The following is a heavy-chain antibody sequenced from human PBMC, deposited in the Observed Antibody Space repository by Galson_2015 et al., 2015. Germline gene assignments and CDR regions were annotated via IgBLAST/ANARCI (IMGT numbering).Heavy chain of an antibody. J-gene: IGHJ4*02. CDR1: GFTFSSYW. Sequence: SLRLSCAASGFTFSSYWMSWVRQAPGKGLEWVANIKQDGSGKYYVDSVKGRFTISRDNAKNSLYLQMNSLRAEDTAVYYCARSGARGYSGYDFDYWGQGTLVTVSS. CDR3: ARSGARGYSGYDFDY. D-gene: IGHD5-12*01. V-gene: IGHV3-7*01. CDR2: IKQDGSGK.